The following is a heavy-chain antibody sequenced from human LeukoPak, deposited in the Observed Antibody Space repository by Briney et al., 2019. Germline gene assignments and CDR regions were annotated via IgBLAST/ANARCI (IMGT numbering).Heavy chain of an antibody. CDR3: AKGSSGWLLRYYFDY. V-gene: IGHV4-39*07. CDR2: IYHSGST. CDR1: GGSISSSSYY. J-gene: IGHJ4*02. Sequence: SETLSLTCTVSGGSISSSSYYWGWIRQPPGKGLEWIGSIYHSGSTYYNPSLKSRVTISVDTSKNQFSLKLSSVTAADTAVYYCAKGSSGWLLRYYFDYWGQGTLVTVSS. D-gene: IGHD6-25*01.